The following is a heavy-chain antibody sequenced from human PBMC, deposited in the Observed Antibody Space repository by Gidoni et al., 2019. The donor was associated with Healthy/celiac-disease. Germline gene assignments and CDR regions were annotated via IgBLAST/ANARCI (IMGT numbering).Heavy chain of an antibody. CDR1: GGSISSSIYY. Sequence: QLQLQESGPGLVKPSETLSLTCTVSGGSISSSIYYWGWIRQPPGKGLEWIGSIYYSGSTYYNPSLKSRVTISVDTSKNQFSLKLSSVTAADTAVYYCARRAVARYYFDYWGQGTLVTVSS. J-gene: IGHJ4*02. CDR2: IYYSGST. CDR3: ARRAVARYYFDY. D-gene: IGHD6-19*01. V-gene: IGHV4-39*01.